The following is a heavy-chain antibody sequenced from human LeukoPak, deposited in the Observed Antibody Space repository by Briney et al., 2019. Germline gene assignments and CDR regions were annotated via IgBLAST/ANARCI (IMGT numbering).Heavy chain of an antibody. D-gene: IGHD3-16*02. CDR2: VSGSGGSI. CDR3: AKYRTGPPYGLDG. J-gene: IGHJ6*02. Sequence: PGGSLRLSCAASGFTFSTYAMNWVRQAPGKGLEWVSGVSGSGGSILYAESVKGRFTISRDNSKNTLYLQMNRLRAEDTATYYCAKYRTGPPYGLDGRGQRTTVIVSS. V-gene: IGHV3-23*01. CDR1: GFTFSTYA.